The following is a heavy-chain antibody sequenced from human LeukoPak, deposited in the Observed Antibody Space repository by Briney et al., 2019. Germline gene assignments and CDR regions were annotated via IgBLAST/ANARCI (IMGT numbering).Heavy chain of an antibody. CDR2: IIPIFGTA. J-gene: IGHJ4*02. Sequence: ASVKVSCKASGGTFSSYAISWVRQAPGQGLEWMGRIIPIFGTANYAQKFQGRVTITTDESTSTAYMELSSLRSEDTAVYYCAREGVGMADFDYWGQGTLVTVSS. V-gene: IGHV1-69*05. CDR3: AREGVGMADFDY. CDR1: GGTFSSYA. D-gene: IGHD5-24*01.